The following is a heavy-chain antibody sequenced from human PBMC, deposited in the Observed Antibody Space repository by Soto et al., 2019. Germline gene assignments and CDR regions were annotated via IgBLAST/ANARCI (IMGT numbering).Heavy chain of an antibody. V-gene: IGHV4-4*07. D-gene: IGHD2-21*02. Sequence: SETLSLTCTVSGGSISSYFCSWIRQPAGKGLEWIGRIYTSGSTNYNPSLKSRVTMSVDTSKNQFSLKLSSVTAADTAVYYCARVSTVVTLRTYDIWGQGTLVPVSS. CDR3: ARVSTVVTLRTYDI. J-gene: IGHJ3*02. CDR1: GGSISSYF. CDR2: IYTSGST.